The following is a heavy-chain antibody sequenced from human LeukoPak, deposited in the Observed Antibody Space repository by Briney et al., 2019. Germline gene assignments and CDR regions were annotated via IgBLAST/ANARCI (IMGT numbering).Heavy chain of an antibody. J-gene: IGHJ3*02. D-gene: IGHD1-20*01. Sequence: SETLSLTCTVTGYSFNSVYYWAWIRQSPGKGLEWVGSIYNSGSTSYNPSLKSRVTLSLDTSKNQFSLRLTSVTAADTAVYYCARNISGLGLYSHHAYDPAGAFDIWGQGTMVTVSS. CDR3: ARNISGLGLYSHHAYDPAGAFDI. CDR1: GYSFNSVYY. V-gene: IGHV4-38-2*02. CDR2: IYNSGST.